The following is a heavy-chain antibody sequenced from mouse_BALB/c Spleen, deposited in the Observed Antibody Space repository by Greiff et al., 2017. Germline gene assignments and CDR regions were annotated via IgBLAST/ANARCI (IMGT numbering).Heavy chain of an antibody. V-gene: IGHV7-3*02. Sequence: EVNVVESGGGLVQPGGSLRLSCATSGFTFTDYYMSWVRQPPGKALEWLGFIRNKANGYTTEYSASVKGRFTISRDNSQSILYLQMNTLRAEDSATYYCARQLPMAYWGQGTSVTVSS. CDR1: GFTFTDYY. CDR3: ARQLPMAY. CDR2: IRNKANGYTT. J-gene: IGHJ4*01. D-gene: IGHD4-1*02.